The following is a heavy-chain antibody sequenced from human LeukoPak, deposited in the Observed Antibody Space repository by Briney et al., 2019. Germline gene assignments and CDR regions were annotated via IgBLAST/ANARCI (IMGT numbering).Heavy chain of an antibody. J-gene: IGHJ4*02. V-gene: IGHV3-21*01. CDR2: ISSSSSYI. CDR3: ARAKDDTAMEFDY. CDR1: GFTFGSYS. D-gene: IGHD5-18*01. Sequence: PGGSLRLSCAASGFTFGSYSMNWVRQAPGKGLEWVSSISSSSSYIYYADSVKGRFTISRDNAKNSLYLQMNSLRAEDTAVYYCARAKDDTAMEFDYWGQGTLVTVSS.